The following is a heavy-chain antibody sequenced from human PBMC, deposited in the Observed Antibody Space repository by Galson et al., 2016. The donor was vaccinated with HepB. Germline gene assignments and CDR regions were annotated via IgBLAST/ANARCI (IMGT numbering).Heavy chain of an antibody. CDR1: GGSVSNGTYY. D-gene: IGHD3-22*01. V-gene: IGHV4-61*01. J-gene: IGHJ4*02. CDR2: IHDSGST. Sequence: SLTCTVSGGSVSNGTYYWSWIRQPPGKGLEWIGYIHDSGSTNYNPSLKSRVTISVDTSKNQFSLRLNSVTAADTAVYYCARASGPLTYYYDSSGYEDYWGQGTLVTVSS. CDR3: ARASGPLTYYYDSSGYEDY.